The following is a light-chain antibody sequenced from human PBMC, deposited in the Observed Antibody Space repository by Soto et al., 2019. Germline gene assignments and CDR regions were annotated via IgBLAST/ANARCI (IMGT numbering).Light chain of an antibody. J-gene: IGKJ3*01. CDR2: GAS. CDR3: QQTFNTDIT. CDR1: QNILYH. V-gene: IGKV1-39*01. Sequence: IQLTQSPSSLSAAVGDRVTITCRTSQNILYHLTWYQQKPWKVPQILIYGASTLHNGVPSRFSAGGSGSRFTLTISNLQPDDCATDDCQQTFNTDITFGPG.